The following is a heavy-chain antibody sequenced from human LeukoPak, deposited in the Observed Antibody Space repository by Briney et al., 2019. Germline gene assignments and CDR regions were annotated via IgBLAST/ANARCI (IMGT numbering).Heavy chain of an antibody. Sequence: GGSLRLSCAASGFTFSDYYMTWIRQPPGKGLEWVSYSSYDSYYTNYGDPVKGRFTISRDNAQSAFYLHMNSLRIDDTAVYYCARYTTRGLNDAFDLWGQGTTVIVSS. CDR3: ARYTTRGLNDAFDL. CDR1: GFTFSDYY. V-gene: IGHV3-11*03. D-gene: IGHD1-1*01. J-gene: IGHJ3*01. CDR2: SSYDSYYT.